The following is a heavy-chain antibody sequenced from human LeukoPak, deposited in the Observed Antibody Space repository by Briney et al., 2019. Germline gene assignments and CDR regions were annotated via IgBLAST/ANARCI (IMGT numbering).Heavy chain of an antibody. CDR2: ISYDGRNK. Sequence: GGSLRLSCAASGFTFSNYAMHWVRQAPGKGLEWMSVISYDGRNKYFADSVKGRFTLSRDNSKNTLYLQMNSLRADDTALFYCAKCQYSSSWNDAFDIWGQGTMVTVSS. V-gene: IGHV3-30-3*02. J-gene: IGHJ3*02. D-gene: IGHD6-13*01. CDR3: AKCQYSSSWNDAFDI. CDR1: GFTFSNYA.